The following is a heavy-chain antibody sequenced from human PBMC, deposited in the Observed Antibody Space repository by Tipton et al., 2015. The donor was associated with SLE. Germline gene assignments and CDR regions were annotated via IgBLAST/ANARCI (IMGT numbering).Heavy chain of an antibody. CDR1: GGSVSSGSYY. J-gene: IGHJ2*01. Sequence: TLSLTCTVSGGSVSSGSYYWSWIRQPPGKGLEWIGYIYYSGSTNYNPSLKSRVTISVDKSRNQFSLKLSSVTAADTAVYYCALSRGISMVRGVSVPWYLDLWGRGTLVTVSS. CDR3: ALSRGISMVRGVSVPWYLDL. CDR2: IYYSGST. V-gene: IGHV4-61*01. D-gene: IGHD3-10*01.